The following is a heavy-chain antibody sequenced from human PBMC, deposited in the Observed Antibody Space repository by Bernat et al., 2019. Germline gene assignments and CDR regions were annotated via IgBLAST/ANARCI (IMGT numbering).Heavy chain of an antibody. Sequence: QVQLQQWGAGLLKPSETLSLTCAVYGGSFSGYYWSWIRQPPGKGLEWIGEINHSGSTNYNPSLKSRVTISVDTPKNQFSLKLSSVTAADTAVYYCARALDPPSNNAFDIWGQGTMVTVSS. CDR1: GGSFSGYY. D-gene: IGHD3/OR15-3a*01. V-gene: IGHV4-34*01. J-gene: IGHJ3*02. CDR2: INHSGST. CDR3: ARALDPPSNNAFDI.